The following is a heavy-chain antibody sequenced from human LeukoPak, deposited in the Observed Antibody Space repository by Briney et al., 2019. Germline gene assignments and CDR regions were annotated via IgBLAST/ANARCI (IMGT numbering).Heavy chain of an antibody. D-gene: IGHD3/OR15-3a*01. V-gene: IGHV4-34*01. CDR3: ARQTGSGLFILP. CDR2: INHSGST. CDR1: GGSFSGYY. Sequence: SETLSLTCAVYGGSFSGYYWSWIRQPPGKGLEWIGEINHSGSTNYNPPLKSRVTISVDTSKNQLSLKLSSVTAADTAVYYCARQTGSGLFILPGGQGTLVTVSS. J-gene: IGHJ4*02.